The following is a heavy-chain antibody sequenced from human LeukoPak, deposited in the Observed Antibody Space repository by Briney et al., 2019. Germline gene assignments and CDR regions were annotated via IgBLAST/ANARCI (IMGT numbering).Heavy chain of an antibody. Sequence: SCKASGYTFTGYYMHWVRQAPGKGLEWVAVISYDGSNKYYADSVRGRFTISRDNSKNTLYLQMNSLRAEDTAVYYCARGRTVLRYFDWLSIDYWGQGTLVTVSS. J-gene: IGHJ4*02. D-gene: IGHD3-9*01. CDR1: GYTFTGYY. CDR2: ISYDGSNK. CDR3: ARGRTVLRYFDWLSIDY. V-gene: IGHV3-30-3*01.